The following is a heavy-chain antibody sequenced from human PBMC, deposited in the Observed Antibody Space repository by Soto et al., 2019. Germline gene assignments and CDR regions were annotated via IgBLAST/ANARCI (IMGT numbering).Heavy chain of an antibody. D-gene: IGHD2-15*01. CDR3: ARACPRRLDVVVVAATHRSRRWFDP. Sequence: SETLSLTCSVSGGSISSRSHYWGWIRQPPGKGLEWIGEINHSGSTNYNPSLKSRVTISVDTSKNQFSLKLSSVTAADTAVYYCARACPRRLDVVVVAATHRSRRWFDPWGQGTLVTVSS. V-gene: IGHV4-39*07. CDR2: INHSGST. J-gene: IGHJ5*02. CDR1: GGSISSRSHY.